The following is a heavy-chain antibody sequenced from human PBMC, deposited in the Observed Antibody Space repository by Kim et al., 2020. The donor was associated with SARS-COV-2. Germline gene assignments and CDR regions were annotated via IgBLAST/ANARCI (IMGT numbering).Heavy chain of an antibody. CDR1: GYTFTGYA. Sequence: ASVKVSCKASGYTFTGYAIICVRQATGQGLDWMGWIIPTLGTTNYAQKFQGRVTITTDTSISTVYMELSSLRSEDTAVYYCARRVENPRIPVPGTGDYY. CDR2: IIPTLGTT. V-gene: IGHV1-8*03. J-gene: IGHJ6*01. D-gene: IGHD6-19*01. CDR3: ARRVENPRIPVPGTGDYY.